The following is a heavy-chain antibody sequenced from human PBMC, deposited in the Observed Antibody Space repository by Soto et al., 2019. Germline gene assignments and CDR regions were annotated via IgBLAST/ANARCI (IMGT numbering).Heavy chain of an antibody. J-gene: IGHJ5*02. CDR2: IIPIFGIA. CDR1: GGTFSSYT. D-gene: IGHD2-15*01. V-gene: IGHV1-69*04. CDR3: ARDGCSGGSCYFWFDP. Sequence: ASVKVSCKASGGTFSSYTITWVRQAPGHGLEWMGRIIPIFGIANYAQKLQGRVTVTTDTSTSTAYMELRSLRSDDTAVYYCARDGCSGGSCYFWFDPWGQGTLVTVSS.